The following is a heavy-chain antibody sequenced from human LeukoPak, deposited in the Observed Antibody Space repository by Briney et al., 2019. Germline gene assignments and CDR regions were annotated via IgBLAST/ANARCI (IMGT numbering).Heavy chain of an antibody. J-gene: IGHJ5*02. Sequence: GGSLRLSCAASGFTFSSYWMSWVRQAPGKGLEWVANIKQDGSEKYYVDSVKGRFTISRDNAKNSLYLQMNSLRAEDTALYHCARDEYYYDSSGYYEGWFDPWGQGTLVTVSS. CDR1: GFTFSSYW. CDR2: IKQDGSEK. CDR3: ARDEYYYDSSGYYEGWFDP. V-gene: IGHV3-7*03. D-gene: IGHD3-22*01.